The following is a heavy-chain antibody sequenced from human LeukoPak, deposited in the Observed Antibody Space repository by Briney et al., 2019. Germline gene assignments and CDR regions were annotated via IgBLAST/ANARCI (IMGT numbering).Heavy chain of an antibody. CDR2: IYYSGST. CDR1: GGSISSYY. Sequence: PSETLSLTCTVSGGSISSYYWSWIRQPPGKGLEWIGCIYYSGSTNYNPSLKSRVTISVDTSKNQFSLKLSSVTAADTAVYYCAREEVYDSSGYLDAFDIWGQGTMVTVSS. D-gene: IGHD3-22*01. V-gene: IGHV4-59*01. CDR3: AREEVYDSSGYLDAFDI. J-gene: IGHJ3*02.